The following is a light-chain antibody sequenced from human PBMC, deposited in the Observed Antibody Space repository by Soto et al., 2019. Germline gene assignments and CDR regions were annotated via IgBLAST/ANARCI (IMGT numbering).Light chain of an antibody. CDR1: QSISSY. Sequence: DIQMTQSPSSLSASVGDRVTITCRASQSISSYLNWYQQKPGKAPKLLIYAASSLQSGVPSRFSGSGSGTDFTLTISSLQXEDFATYYCQQSYSTPPTFGQGTKVEIK. CDR2: AAS. V-gene: IGKV1-39*01. CDR3: QQSYSTPPT. J-gene: IGKJ1*01.